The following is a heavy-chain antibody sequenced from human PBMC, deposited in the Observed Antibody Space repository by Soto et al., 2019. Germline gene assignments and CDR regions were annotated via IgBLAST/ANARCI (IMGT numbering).Heavy chain of an antibody. CDR2: IYYSGST. Sequence: QVQLQESGPGLVKPSQTLSLTCTVSGGSISSGGYYWSWIRQHPGKGLEWIGYIYYSGSTYYNPSLKSRVPISVDTSKNQFSLKLSSVTAADTAVYYCARDERIEGYGDYVHWGQGTLVTVSS. V-gene: IGHV4-31*03. CDR1: GGSISSGGYY. J-gene: IGHJ4*02. CDR3: ARDERIEGYGDYVH. D-gene: IGHD4-17*01.